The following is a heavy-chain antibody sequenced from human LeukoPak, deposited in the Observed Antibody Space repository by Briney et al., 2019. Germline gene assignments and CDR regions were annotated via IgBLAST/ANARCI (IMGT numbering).Heavy chain of an antibody. CDR1: GGSISSGGYY. V-gene: IGHV4-31*03. CDR3: ARVVSSGRWLQLRLFDY. CDR2: INYSGST. D-gene: IGHD5-24*01. Sequence: PSQTLSLTCTVSGGSISSGGYYWSWIRQHPGKGREWIGNINYSGSTYYNPSLKSRVTISVDTSKNQFSLKLSSVTAADTAVYYCARVVSSGRWLQLRLFDYWGQGTLVTVSS. J-gene: IGHJ4*02.